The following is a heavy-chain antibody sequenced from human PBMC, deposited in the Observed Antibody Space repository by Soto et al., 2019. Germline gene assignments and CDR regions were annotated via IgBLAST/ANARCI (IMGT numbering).Heavy chain of an antibody. CDR1: GYTFTGYY. J-gene: IGHJ6*02. V-gene: IGHV1-2*04. D-gene: IGHD6-13*01. CDR3: ARAGWRGSSYGMDV. Sequence: GASVKVSCKASGYTFTGYYMLWVRQAPGQGLEWMGWINPNSGGTNYAQKFQGWVTMTRDTSISTAYMELSRLRSDDTAVYYCARAGWRGSSYGMDVWGQGTTVTVSS. CDR2: INPNSGGT.